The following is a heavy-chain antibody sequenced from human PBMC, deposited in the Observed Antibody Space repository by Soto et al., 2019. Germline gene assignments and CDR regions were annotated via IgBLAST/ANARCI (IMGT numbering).Heavy chain of an antibody. CDR2: MNANTGET. J-gene: IGHJ1*01. V-gene: IGHV1-8*01. CDR1: GYVFTSYD. CDR3: ARGHSSGKYNQLHSFFQL. D-gene: IGHD3-22*01. Sequence: QAQLEQSGAEVKKPGASVKVSCKASGYVFTSYDIDWVRQAPGQGLEWLGWMNANTGETGYAQKFQGRVAMTRDRSMSTAYMELSSLTSDDTAVNYCARGHSSGKYNQLHSFFQLWGQGSLVSVSS.